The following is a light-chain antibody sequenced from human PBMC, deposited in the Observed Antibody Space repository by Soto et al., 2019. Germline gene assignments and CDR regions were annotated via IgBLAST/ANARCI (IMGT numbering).Light chain of an antibody. V-gene: IGKV3-20*01. Sequence: EIVLTQSPGILSLSPGERATLSCRASQSVSSSYLAWYQQKPGQSPRLLIYGASSRATGIPDRFSGSGSVTDFTLTISRLEPEDFAVYYCQQYGSSPYTVGQGTKVDIK. CDR2: GAS. CDR1: QSVSSSY. J-gene: IGKJ2*01. CDR3: QQYGSSPYT.